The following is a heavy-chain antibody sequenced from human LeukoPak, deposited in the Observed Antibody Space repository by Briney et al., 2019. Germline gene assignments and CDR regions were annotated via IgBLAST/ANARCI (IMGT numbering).Heavy chain of an antibody. V-gene: IGHV4-59*03. Sequence: SETLSLTCTVSGVSISSYSWSWIRQPPGKGLEWIGCRYVGGRDLYNPSLRGRVTISVDASEKQISLSLRSVTAADTAMYYCANTTRVAPDGRAEYFQHWGQGTLAIVSS. J-gene: IGHJ1*01. CDR3: ANTTRVAPDGRAEYFQH. CDR2: RYVGGRD. D-gene: IGHD5-12*01. CDR1: GVSISSYS.